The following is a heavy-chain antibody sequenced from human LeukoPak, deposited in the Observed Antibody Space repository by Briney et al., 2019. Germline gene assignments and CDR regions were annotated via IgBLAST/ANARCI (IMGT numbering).Heavy chain of an antibody. Sequence: SETLSLTCAVYGGSFSGYYWSWIRLPPGKGLEWIGEINHSGSTNYNPSLKSRVTISVDTSKNQFSLKLSSVTAADTAVYYCARARIAARPAGGYYYYMGVWGKGTTVTVSS. CDR1: GGSFSGYY. CDR3: ARARIAARPAGGYYYYMGV. J-gene: IGHJ6*03. CDR2: INHSGST. V-gene: IGHV4-34*01. D-gene: IGHD6-6*01.